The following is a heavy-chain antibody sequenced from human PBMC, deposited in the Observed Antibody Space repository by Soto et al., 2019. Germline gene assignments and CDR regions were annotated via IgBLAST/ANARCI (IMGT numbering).Heavy chain of an antibody. CDR1: GGSISSGDYY. J-gene: IGHJ5*02. V-gene: IGHV4-31*03. D-gene: IGHD3-3*01. CDR3: ARWWSGSRQGFDP. CDR2: IYYSGST. Sequence: QVQLQESGPGLVKPSQTLSLTCTVSGGSISSGDYYWSWIRQHPGKGLEWIGYIYYSGSTYYNPYLKSRVTISVDTSKNQLSLKLSSVTAADTAVYYCARWWSGSRQGFDPWGQGTLVTVSS.